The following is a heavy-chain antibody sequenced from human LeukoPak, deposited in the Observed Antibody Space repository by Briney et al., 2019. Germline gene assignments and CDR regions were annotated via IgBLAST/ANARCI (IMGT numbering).Heavy chain of an antibody. Sequence: PGGSLRLSCAASRFTFSQAWMSWVRQAPGKGLEWVGRIKSRTEGGTIDYGAPVKGRFTISRDDSKNTVYLEMNSLKTEDTASYYCTTDLRGRGPNPRSSRIDYWGQGSLVTVSS. D-gene: IGHD1-26*01. V-gene: IGHV3-15*01. CDR3: TTDLRGRGPNPRSSRIDY. CDR2: IKSRTEGGTI. CDR1: RFTFSQAW. J-gene: IGHJ4*02.